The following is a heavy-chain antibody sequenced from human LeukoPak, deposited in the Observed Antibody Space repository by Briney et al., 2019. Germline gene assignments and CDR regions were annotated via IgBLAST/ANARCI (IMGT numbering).Heavy chain of an antibody. Sequence: ASVKVSCKASGYTFTSYDINWVRQATGQGLEWMGWMNPNSGNTGYAQKFQGRVTMTRNTSISTAYMELRSLTSDDTAVYYCARDPSNTSGWYIYFDFWGQGTLVTVSS. CDR1: GYTFTSYD. CDR2: MNPNSGNT. D-gene: IGHD6-19*01. CDR3: ARDPSNTSGWYIYFDF. J-gene: IGHJ4*02. V-gene: IGHV1-8*01.